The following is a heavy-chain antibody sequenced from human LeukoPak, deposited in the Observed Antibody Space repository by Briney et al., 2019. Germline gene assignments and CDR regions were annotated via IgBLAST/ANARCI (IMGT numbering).Heavy chain of an antibody. D-gene: IGHD6-19*01. CDR1: GFTFSNYN. Sequence: GGSLRLSCAASGFTFSNYNMNWVRQAPGRGLEWVSYISSGSSTIYYADSVKGRFTISRDNAKNSLYLQMNSLRAEDTAVYYCARLERYSRGWFDYWGQGTLVTVSS. V-gene: IGHV3-48*01. CDR2: ISSGSSTI. CDR3: ARLERYSRGWFDY. J-gene: IGHJ4*02.